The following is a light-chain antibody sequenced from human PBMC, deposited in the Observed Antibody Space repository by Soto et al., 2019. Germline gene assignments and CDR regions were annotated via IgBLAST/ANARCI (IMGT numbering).Light chain of an antibody. CDR2: GGS. Sequence: DIQMTQSPSSLSASVGDRVTISFLASQSIVSYLNWYQQKPGKAPNLLIHGGSILQRGVPPRFSGGGGGTDFTLTISSLQPEDFASYYCQQIYTIPLTFGGGTKV. V-gene: IGKV1-39*01. CDR3: QQIYTIPLT. J-gene: IGKJ4*01. CDR1: QSIVSY.